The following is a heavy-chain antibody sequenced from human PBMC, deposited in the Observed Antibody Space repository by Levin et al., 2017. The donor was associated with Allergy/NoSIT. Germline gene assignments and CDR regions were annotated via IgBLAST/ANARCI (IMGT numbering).Heavy chain of an antibody. Sequence: ASVKVSCKASGYTFTSYGISWVRQAPGQGLEWMGWISAYNGNTNYAQKLQGRVTMTTDTSTSTAYMELRSLRSDDTAVYYCARDWPRIAAAGSYYYYGMDVWGQGTTVTVSS. CDR3: ARDWPRIAAAGSYYYYGMDV. CDR1: GYTFTSYG. J-gene: IGHJ6*02. CDR2: ISAYNGNT. V-gene: IGHV1-18*01. D-gene: IGHD6-13*01.